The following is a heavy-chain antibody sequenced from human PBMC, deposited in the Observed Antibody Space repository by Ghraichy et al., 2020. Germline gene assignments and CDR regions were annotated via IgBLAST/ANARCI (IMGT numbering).Heavy chain of an antibody. CDR2: IKQDGSEK. CDR3: ARILYYDILTGYYNPILDY. Sequence: LSLTCAASGFTFSSYWMSWVRQAPGKGLEWVANIKQDGSEKYYVDSVKGRFTISRDNAKNSLYLQMNSLRAEDTAVYYCARILYYDILTGYYNPILDYWGQGTLVTVSS. V-gene: IGHV3-7*03. D-gene: IGHD3-9*01. CDR1: GFTFSSYW. J-gene: IGHJ4*02.